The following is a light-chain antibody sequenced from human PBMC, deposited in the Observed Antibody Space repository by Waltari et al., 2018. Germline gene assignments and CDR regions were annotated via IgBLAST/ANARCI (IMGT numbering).Light chain of an antibody. CDR2: AAS. J-gene: IGKJ3*01. CDR3: QQYGSSPRA. V-gene: IGKV3-20*01. Sequence: EIVLTQFPGTLSLSPGERATLPCRASQSVSSISLAWYQQKPGQAPRLLMYAASSRATGIPDRFSGSGSGTDFTLTISRLEPEDFAVYYCQQYGSSPRAFGPGTRVDIK. CDR1: QSVSSIS.